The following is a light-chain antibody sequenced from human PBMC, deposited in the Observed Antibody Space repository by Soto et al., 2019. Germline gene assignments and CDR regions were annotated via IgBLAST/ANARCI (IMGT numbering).Light chain of an antibody. CDR2: SNN. V-gene: IGLV1-44*01. CDR3: AAWDDSHYI. J-gene: IGLJ1*01. CDR1: SSNIGSNT. Sequence: QSVLTQPPSASGTAGQRVTISCSGSSSNIGSNTVNWYQQLPGTAPKLLIYSNNQRPSGVPDRFSGSKSGTSASLAISGLQSEDEADYYCAAWDDSHYIFGTGTKLTVL.